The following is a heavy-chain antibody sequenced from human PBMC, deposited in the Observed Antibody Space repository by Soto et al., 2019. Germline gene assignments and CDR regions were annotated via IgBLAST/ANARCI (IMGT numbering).Heavy chain of an antibody. J-gene: IGHJ4*02. CDR2: IYYSGST. D-gene: IGHD3-22*01. CDR1: GGSISSGDYY. V-gene: IGHV4-30-4*01. Sequence: TSETLSLTCTVSGGSISSGDYYWSWIRQPPWKGLEWIGYIYYSGSTYYNPSLKSLVTISVDTSKNQFSLKLSSVTAADTAVYYCAREVVVMHFDYWGQGTLVNVSS. CDR3: AREVVVMHFDY.